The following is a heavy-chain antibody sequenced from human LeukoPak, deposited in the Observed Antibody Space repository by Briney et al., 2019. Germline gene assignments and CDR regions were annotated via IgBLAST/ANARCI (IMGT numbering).Heavy chain of an antibody. CDR2: ISGSGGDT. CDR3: AKTTSGYSSGRYPGWPVDY. J-gene: IGHJ4*02. V-gene: IGHV3-23*01. D-gene: IGHD6-19*01. CDR1: GFTFRSHA. Sequence: GGSLRHSCAASGFTFRSHAVYWVRQAPGKGLEWVSGISGSGGDTSYADSVEGRFTISRDNSKNMVYLQMNSLSTEDTAVYYCAKTTSGYSSGRYPGWPVDYWGQGTLVTVSS.